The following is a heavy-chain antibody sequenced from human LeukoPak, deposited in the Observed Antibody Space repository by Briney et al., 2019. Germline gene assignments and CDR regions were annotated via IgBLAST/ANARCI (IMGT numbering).Heavy chain of an antibody. CDR2: INPDSGGT. CDR1: GYTFTGYY. Sequence: GASVKVSCKASGYTFTGYYIHWVRQAPGQGLEWMGWINPDSGGTNYAQKFQGRVTMTRDTSIRTAYMELSRLRSDDTAVYYCARVSGVYIAAAGIYNYWGQGTLVTVSS. D-gene: IGHD6-13*01. J-gene: IGHJ4*02. CDR3: ARVSGVYIAAAGIYNY. V-gene: IGHV1-2*02.